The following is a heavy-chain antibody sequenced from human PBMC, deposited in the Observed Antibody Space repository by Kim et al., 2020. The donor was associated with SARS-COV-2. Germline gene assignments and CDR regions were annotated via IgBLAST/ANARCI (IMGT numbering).Heavy chain of an antibody. D-gene: IGHD2-21*01. CDR1: GFTFSNYA. CDR3: AKGRGAYCDDV. V-gene: IGHV3-23*01. CDR2: ISCDSGST. Sequence: GGSLRLSCAASGFTFSNYAMNWVRQAPGKGPEWVSIISCDSGSTHHADSVKGRFTISRDNSKNILYMQMNSLRAEDTALYYCAKGRGAYCDDV. J-gene: IGHJ3*01.